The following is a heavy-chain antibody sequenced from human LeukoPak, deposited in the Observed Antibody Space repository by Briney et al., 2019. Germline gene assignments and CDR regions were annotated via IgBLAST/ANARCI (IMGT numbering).Heavy chain of an antibody. CDR3: AKDRSKQWLYDY. D-gene: IGHD6-19*01. CDR2: ISGSGGST. J-gene: IGHJ4*02. CDR1: GFTFSSYA. V-gene: IGHV3-23*01. Sequence: GSLRLSCAASGFTFSSYAMSWVRQAPGKGLEWVSAISGSGGSTYYADSVKGRFTISRDNSKNTLYLQMNSLRAEDTAVYYCAKDRSKQWLYDYWGQGTLVTVSS.